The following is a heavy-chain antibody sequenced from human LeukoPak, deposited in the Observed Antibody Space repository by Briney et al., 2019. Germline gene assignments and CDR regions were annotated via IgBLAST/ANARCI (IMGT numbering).Heavy chain of an antibody. CDR3: ARDSRPRGGSCFDN. Sequence: QAGGSLRLSCAASGFSFNEYWMSWVRQAPGKGPEWVANIKEDGGDKYYIDSVKGRFTISRDDGTNSVFLEMNSLRPEDTGLYYCARDSRPRGGSCFDNWGQGTLVTVSS. D-gene: IGHD2-15*01. V-gene: IGHV3-7*01. CDR2: IKEDGGDK. J-gene: IGHJ4*02. CDR1: GFSFNEYW.